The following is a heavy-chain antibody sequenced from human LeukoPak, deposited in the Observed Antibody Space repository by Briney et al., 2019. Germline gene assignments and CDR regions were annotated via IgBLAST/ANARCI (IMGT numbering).Heavy chain of an antibody. V-gene: IGHV3-23*01. CDR2: IIGSGAST. CDR3: AKDLGQWLPPAEYFQH. CDR1: GFTFSSYA. J-gene: IGHJ1*01. Sequence: SGGSLRLSCAASGFTFSSYAMNWVRQAPGKGLDWVSGIIGSGASTFYADSVKGRFTISRDNSKTTLYLQMNSLRAEDTAVYYCAKDLGQWLPPAEYFQHWGQGTLVTVSS. D-gene: IGHD6-19*01.